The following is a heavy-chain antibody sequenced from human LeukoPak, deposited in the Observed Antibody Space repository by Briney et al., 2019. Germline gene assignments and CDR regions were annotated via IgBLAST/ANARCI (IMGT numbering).Heavy chain of an antibody. D-gene: IGHD2-15*01. CDR1: GFTFSSYA. CDR3: AKAEAVAVVVVAATLYDY. Sequence: GASLRLSRAASGFTFSSYAMSWVRQAPGKGLEWVSAISGSGGSTYYADSVKGRFTISRDNSKNTLYLQMNSLRAEDTAVYYCAKAEAVAVVVVAATLYDYWGQGTLVTVSS. J-gene: IGHJ4*02. V-gene: IGHV3-23*01. CDR2: ISGSGGST.